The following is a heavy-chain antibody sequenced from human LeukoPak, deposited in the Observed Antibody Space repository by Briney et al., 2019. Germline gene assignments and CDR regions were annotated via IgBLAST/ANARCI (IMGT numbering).Heavy chain of an antibody. CDR2: ISSSSNTI. Sequence: PGGSLRLSCAASGFTFSTYSMNWVRQAPGKGLEWVSYISSSSNTIYYADSVKGRFTISRDNAKNSLYLQMNSLRAEDTAVYYCASMTTYCGGDCYFLDYWGQGTLVTVSS. CDR1: GFTFSTYS. CDR3: ASMTTYCGGDCYFLDY. J-gene: IGHJ4*02. V-gene: IGHV3-48*04. D-gene: IGHD2-21*02.